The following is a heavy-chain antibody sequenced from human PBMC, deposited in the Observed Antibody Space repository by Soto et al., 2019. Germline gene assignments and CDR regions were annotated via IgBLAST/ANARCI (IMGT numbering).Heavy chain of an antibody. CDR2: LGGSGGSA. J-gene: IGHJ4*02. CDR3: ARDHRLDSSGYSRLFDY. Sequence: EVQLLESGGGLVQPGGSLRLSCLTSGFTFSNYAMSWVRQAPGKGLEWVSGLGGSGGSAFYADSAKGRFTISRDNSKSTLSLQMNNLRAEDTAIYYCARDHRLDSSGYSRLFDYWGQGTLVTVSS. CDR1: GFTFSNYA. V-gene: IGHV3-23*01. D-gene: IGHD3-22*01.